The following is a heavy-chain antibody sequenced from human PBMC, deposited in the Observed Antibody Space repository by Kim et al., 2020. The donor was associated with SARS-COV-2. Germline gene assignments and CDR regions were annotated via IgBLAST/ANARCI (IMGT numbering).Heavy chain of an antibody. D-gene: IGHD2-2*01. J-gene: IGHJ6*02. V-gene: IGHV3-48*03. CDR2: ISSSGSTI. Sequence: GGSLRLSCAVSGFTFSSYEMNWVRQAPGKGLEWVSYISSSGSTIYYADSVKGRFTISRDNAKNSLYLQMNSLRGEDTAVYYCARHCSTTSCYGYGMDVWGQGTTVTVSS. CDR3: ARHCSTTSCYGYGMDV. CDR1: GFTFSSYE.